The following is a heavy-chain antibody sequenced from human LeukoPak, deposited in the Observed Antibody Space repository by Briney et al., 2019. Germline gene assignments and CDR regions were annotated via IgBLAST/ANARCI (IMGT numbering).Heavy chain of an antibody. CDR2: ISSNGVST. V-gene: IGHV3-64*01. CDR3: AKVSGSSIYYYYMDV. CDR1: GFTFSSYA. J-gene: IGHJ6*03. Sequence: GGSLRLSCAASGFTFSSYAMHWVRQAPGKGLEYVSAISSNGVSTYYANSVKGRFTISRDNSKNTLYLQMNSLRPEDTAVYYCAKVSGSSIYYYYMDVWGKGTTVTVSS. D-gene: IGHD6-19*01.